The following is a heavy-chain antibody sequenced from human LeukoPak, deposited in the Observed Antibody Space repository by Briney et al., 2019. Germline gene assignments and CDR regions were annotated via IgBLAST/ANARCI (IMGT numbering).Heavy chain of an antibody. J-gene: IGHJ4*02. Sequence: PGGSLRLSCAASGFTFDDYAMNWVRQAPGKGLEWVSTISGSGTITYYADSVRGRFTISRDYSTNTLYLQMSSLRAEDTAIYYCAYLGLSSDWNDVPGPQIDYWGQGTPVTVSS. CDR1: GFTFDDYA. CDR3: AYLGLSSDWNDVPGPQIDY. D-gene: IGHD1-1*01. CDR2: ISGSGTIT. V-gene: IGHV3-23*01.